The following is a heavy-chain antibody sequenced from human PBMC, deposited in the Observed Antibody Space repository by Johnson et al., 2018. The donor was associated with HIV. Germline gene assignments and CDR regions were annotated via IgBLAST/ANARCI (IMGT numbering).Heavy chain of an antibody. Sequence: VQLVESGGGLVKPGGSLRLSCAASGFTFSNAWMSWVRQAPGKGLEWVSAISGCGGSTYYADSVKGRFTISRDNSKNTLYLQMNSLRAEDTAVYYCVGYCTGGVCYTGGDAFDIWGQGTMVTVSS. CDR3: VGYCTGGVCYTGGDAFDI. CDR2: ISGCGGST. J-gene: IGHJ3*02. D-gene: IGHD2-8*02. CDR1: GFTFSNAW. V-gene: IGHV3-23*04.